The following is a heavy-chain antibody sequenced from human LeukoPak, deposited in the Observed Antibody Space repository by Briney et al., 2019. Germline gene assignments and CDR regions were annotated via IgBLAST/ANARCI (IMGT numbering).Heavy chain of an antibody. V-gene: IGHV3-30*03. CDR3: ARVFYDILTGYRTFDY. CDR2: ISYDGSNK. CDR1: GFTFSSYG. J-gene: IGHJ4*02. D-gene: IGHD3-9*01. Sequence: GGSLRLSCAASGFTFSSYGMHWVRQAPGKGLEWVAVISYDGSNKYYADSVKGRFTISRDNAKNSLYLQMNSLRAEDTAVYYCARVFYDILTGYRTFDYWGQGTLVTVSS.